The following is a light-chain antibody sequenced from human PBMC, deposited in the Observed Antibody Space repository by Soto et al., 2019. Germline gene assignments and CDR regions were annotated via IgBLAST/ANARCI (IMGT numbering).Light chain of an antibody. J-gene: IGKJ4*01. CDR2: DAS. CDR3: QQCRNWPLT. Sequence: EIVMTQSPATLSVSPGEGATLSCKASQNVYNNLAWYQQRPGQPPRLLIYDASTRATGISARFSGSGYGTEFTLTFSSLQSEDFAVYFCQQCRNWPLTVGVGTKVEIK. V-gene: IGKV3-15*01. CDR1: QNVYNN.